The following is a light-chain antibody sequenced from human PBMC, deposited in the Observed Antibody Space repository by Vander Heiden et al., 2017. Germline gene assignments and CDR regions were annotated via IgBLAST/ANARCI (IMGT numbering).Light chain of an antibody. J-gene: IGLJ3*02. V-gene: IGLV2-23*02. CDR3: CSYAGSSTLV. CDR2: EVS. Sequence: QSARTQPAPVSGSPGQSTTIPCTATRSDVGSYNLVSWYQQHPGKAPKLMIYEVSKRPSGVSNRFSGSKSGNTASLTISGLQAEDEADYYCCSYAGSSTLVFGGGTKLTVL. CDR1: RSDVGSYNL.